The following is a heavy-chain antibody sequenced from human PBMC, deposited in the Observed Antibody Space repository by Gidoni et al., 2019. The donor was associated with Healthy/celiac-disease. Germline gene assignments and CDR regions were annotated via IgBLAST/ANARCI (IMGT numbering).Heavy chain of an antibody. CDR2: ISYDGSNK. V-gene: IGHV3-30*18. J-gene: IGHJ4*02. Sequence: QVQLVESGGGVVQPGRSLRLSCAASGFPFSSYGMHWVRQAPRKGLEWVAVISYDGSNKYYEDSVKGRVTIYRDNSKNTLYLQMNSLRAEDTAEYYCAKDRWDAAAAGTGYFDYWGQGTLVTVSS. D-gene: IGHD6-13*01. CDR3: AKDRWDAAAAGTGYFDY. CDR1: GFPFSSYG.